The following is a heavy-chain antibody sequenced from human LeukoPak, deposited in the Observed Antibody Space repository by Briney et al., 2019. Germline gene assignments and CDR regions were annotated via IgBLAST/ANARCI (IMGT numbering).Heavy chain of an antibody. J-gene: IGHJ6*03. CDR1: GYTFISYD. CDR2: MNPNSGNA. Sequence: ASVKVSCKASGYTFISYDINWVRQVTGQGLEWMGWMNPNSGNAAYAQKFQGRVTITRNTSISTAFMELSSLRSEDTAVYYCARVPAPITMVRGPAHYYYYYMDVWGKGTTVTISS. V-gene: IGHV1-8*03. D-gene: IGHD3-10*01. CDR3: ARVPAPITMVRGPAHYYYYYMDV.